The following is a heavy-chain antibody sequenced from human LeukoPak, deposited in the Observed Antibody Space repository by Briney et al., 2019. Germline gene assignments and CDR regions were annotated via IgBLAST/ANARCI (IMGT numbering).Heavy chain of an antibody. CDR1: GFTFISYA. Sequence: GRSLRLSCAASGFTFISYAMHWVRQAPGKGLEWVAVISYDGSNKYYADSVEGRFTISRDNSKNTLYLQMNSLRAEDTAVYYCARDGDYYDSSGYFDYWGQGTLVTVSS. J-gene: IGHJ4*02. V-gene: IGHV3-30-3*01. CDR3: ARDGDYYDSSGYFDY. CDR2: ISYDGSNK. D-gene: IGHD3-22*01.